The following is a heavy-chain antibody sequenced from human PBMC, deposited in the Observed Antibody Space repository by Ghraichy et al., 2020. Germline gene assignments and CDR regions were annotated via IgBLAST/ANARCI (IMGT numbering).Heavy chain of an antibody. D-gene: IGHD3-10*01. Sequence: SVKVSCKPSGGTFSSSVISWVRQAPGQGLEWMGRIIPSLDIVNYAQNFQGRVTITADKSTSTAYMELSSLRSEDSAIYYCARTVGDYGMDVWGQGTTVTVSS. CDR3: ARTVGDYGMDV. CDR2: IIPSLDIV. V-gene: IGHV1-69*04. J-gene: IGHJ6*02. CDR1: GGTFSSSV.